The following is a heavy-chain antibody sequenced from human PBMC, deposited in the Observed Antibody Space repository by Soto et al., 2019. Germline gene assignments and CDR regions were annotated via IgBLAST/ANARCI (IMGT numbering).Heavy chain of an antibody. Sequence: SETLSLTCTVSGGSISSSSYYWGWIRQPPGKGLEWIGSIYYSGSTYYNPSLKSRVTLSVDTSKNQFSLKLSSVTAADTAVYYCARLGYSYGQFDYWGQGTLVTVSS. CDR1: GGSISSSSYY. CDR3: ARLGYSYGQFDY. J-gene: IGHJ4*02. D-gene: IGHD5-18*01. V-gene: IGHV4-39*01. CDR2: IYYSGST.